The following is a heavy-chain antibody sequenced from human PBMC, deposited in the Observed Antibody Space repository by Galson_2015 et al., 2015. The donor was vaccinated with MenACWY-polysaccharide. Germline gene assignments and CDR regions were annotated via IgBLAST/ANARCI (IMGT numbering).Heavy chain of an antibody. Sequence: SLRLSCAASGFTFDDYAMHWVRQAPGKGLEWVSGISWNSGSIGYADSVKGRFTISRDNAKKSPHLQMNSLRAEDTALYYCAKDSLYDSSGYFDYWGQGTLVTVSS. CDR2: ISWNSGSI. CDR3: AKDSLYDSSGYFDY. CDR1: GFTFDDYA. D-gene: IGHD3-22*01. J-gene: IGHJ4*02. V-gene: IGHV3-9*01.